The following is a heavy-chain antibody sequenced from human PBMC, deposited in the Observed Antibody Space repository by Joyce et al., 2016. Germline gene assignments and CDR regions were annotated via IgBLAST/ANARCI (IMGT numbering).Heavy chain of an antibody. CDR3: AKSIVRGVSPSL. D-gene: IGHD3-10*01. J-gene: IGHJ4*02. CDR2: ISGDGHTT. Sequence: DVQLLESGGGLVQPGTSLRLSFEASGFTFSTFALGWVRRTSGRGLEWVAAISGDGHTTFYASSVEGRFTISRDNSRNILYLQMNSLRAEDTAIYSCAKSIVRGVSPSLWGQGTLVTVSS. CDR1: GFTFSTFA. V-gene: IGHV3-23*01.